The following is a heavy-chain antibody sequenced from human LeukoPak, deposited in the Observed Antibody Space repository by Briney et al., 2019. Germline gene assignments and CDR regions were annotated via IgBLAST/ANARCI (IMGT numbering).Heavy chain of an antibody. J-gene: IGHJ6*03. Sequence: FTXXGISWVRQAPGQGXEWMGWISAYNGNTNYAQKLQGRVTMTTDTSTSTAYMELRSLRYDDTAVYYCAXXXXXXXXXXXXXXXXYXXXXVWGKGXTXTISS. CDR3: AXXXXXXXXXXXXXXXXYXXXXV. CDR2: ISAYNGNT. CDR1: FTXXG. V-gene: IGHV1-18*01.